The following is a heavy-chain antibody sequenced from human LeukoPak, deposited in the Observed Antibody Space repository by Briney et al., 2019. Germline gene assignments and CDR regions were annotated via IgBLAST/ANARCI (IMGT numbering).Heavy chain of an antibody. D-gene: IGHD6-19*01. CDR2: INPNSGGT. CDR1: GYTFTGYY. CDR3: ARDRIALSGGGWYFDY. J-gene: IGHJ4*02. V-gene: IGHV1-2*02. Sequence: ASVKVSCKASGYTFTGYYMHWVRQAPGQGLEWMGWINPNSGGTNYAQKFQGRVTMTRDTSISTAYMELSRLRSDDTAVYYCARDRIALSGGGWYFDYWGQGTLVTVSS.